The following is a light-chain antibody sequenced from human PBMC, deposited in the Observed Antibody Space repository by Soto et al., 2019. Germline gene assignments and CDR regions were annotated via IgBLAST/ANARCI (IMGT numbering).Light chain of an antibody. CDR3: QQYNSFSPT. CDR1: QSISNW. CDR2: KVS. Sequence: DIQMTQSPSTLSASVGDRVTITCRASQSISNWLAWYQQKPGKAPKFLIYKVSNLESGVPSRFSGSGSGTEFTLTISSLQPDDFATYYCQQYNSFSPTFGQGTKVEIK. J-gene: IGKJ1*01. V-gene: IGKV1-5*03.